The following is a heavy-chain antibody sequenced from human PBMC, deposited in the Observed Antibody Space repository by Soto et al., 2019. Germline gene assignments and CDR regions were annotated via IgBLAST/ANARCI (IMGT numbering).Heavy chain of an antibody. CDR1: GFTFSRHW. D-gene: IGHD3-16*01. Sequence: GGSLRLSCAASGFTFSRHWMSWVRQVPGKGLEWVAKINQDGSDKNYADSVKGRFTISRDNAKNSLYLQMNNLRAEDTAVYYCARDGLPFALDIWGQGTMVTVSS. CDR2: INQDGSDK. J-gene: IGHJ3*02. CDR3: ARDGLPFALDI. V-gene: IGHV3-7*03.